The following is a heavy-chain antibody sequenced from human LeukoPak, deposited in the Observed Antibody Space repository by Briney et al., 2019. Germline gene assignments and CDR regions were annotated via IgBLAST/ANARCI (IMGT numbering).Heavy chain of an antibody. Sequence: ASVKVSCKASGYTFTSYGISWVRQAPGQGLEWMGWISAYNGNTNYAQKLQGRVTMTTDTSTSTAYMELRSLRSDDTAVYYCARDLRFLEWLHRSIGYWGQGTLVTVSS. CDR3: ARDLRFLEWLHRSIGY. V-gene: IGHV1-18*01. CDR2: ISAYNGNT. D-gene: IGHD3-3*01. J-gene: IGHJ4*02. CDR1: GYTFTSYG.